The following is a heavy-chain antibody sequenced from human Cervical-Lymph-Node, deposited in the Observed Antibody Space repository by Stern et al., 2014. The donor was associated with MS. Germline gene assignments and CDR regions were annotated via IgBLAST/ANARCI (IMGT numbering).Heavy chain of an antibody. Sequence: EVQLVESGGGLVQPGGSLRLSCAASGFTVSCNYITWVRQAPGKGLERASVIFDGGSTYYADSVKGRFTISRDNSKNTLYLQMNSLRAEDTAVYYCARDAARGNSRPGHYYYYVMDVWGQGATVTVSS. V-gene: IGHV3-66*02. CDR1: GFTVSCNY. CDR3: ARDAARGNSRPGHYYYYVMDV. CDR2: IFDGGST. D-gene: IGHD4-23*01. J-gene: IGHJ6*02.